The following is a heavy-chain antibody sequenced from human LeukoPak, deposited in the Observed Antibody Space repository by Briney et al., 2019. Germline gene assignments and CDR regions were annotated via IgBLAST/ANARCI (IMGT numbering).Heavy chain of an antibody. CDR2: IYSGGST. V-gene: IGHV3-66*01. CDR3: ARAYSSSFNFDY. CDR1: GFTVSSNY. J-gene: IGHJ4*02. Sequence: GGSLRLSCAASGFTVSSNYMSWVRQAPGKGLEWVSVIYSGGSTYYADSVKGRFTISSDNSKNTLYLQMNSLRAEDTAVYYCARAYSSSFNFDYWGQGTLVTVSS. D-gene: IGHD6-6*01.